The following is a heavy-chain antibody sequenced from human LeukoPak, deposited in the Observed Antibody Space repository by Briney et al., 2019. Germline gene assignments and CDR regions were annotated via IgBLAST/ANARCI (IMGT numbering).Heavy chain of an antibody. Sequence: ASVKVSCMASGYXFTGYYIHWVRQAPGQGLEWMGWINPNTGGTNYAQKFQGRVTMTRDTSISTAYMELSRLRSDDTAVYYCARDDCGGDCYLVNWFDPWGQGTLVTVSS. CDR3: ARDDCGGDCYLVNWFDP. D-gene: IGHD2-21*02. CDR1: GYXFTGYY. CDR2: INPNTGGT. J-gene: IGHJ5*02. V-gene: IGHV1-2*02.